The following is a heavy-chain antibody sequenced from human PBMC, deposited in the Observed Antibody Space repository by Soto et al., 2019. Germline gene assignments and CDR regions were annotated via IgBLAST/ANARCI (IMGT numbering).Heavy chain of an antibody. J-gene: IGHJ5*02. CDR2: ISWDDDE. V-gene: IGHV2-5*02. Sequence: QITLKESGPTLVKPTQTLTLTCTFSGFSLNTRGVRVGWIRQPPGKALEWLAIISWDDDERYSPSLRSRLTSTKDTSKNQVVLTMTDMDPVDTATYYCAHRRYGSSSFYDWFDPWGQGTLVTVSS. D-gene: IGHD6-6*01. CDR3: AHRRYGSSSFYDWFDP. CDR1: GFSLNTRGVR.